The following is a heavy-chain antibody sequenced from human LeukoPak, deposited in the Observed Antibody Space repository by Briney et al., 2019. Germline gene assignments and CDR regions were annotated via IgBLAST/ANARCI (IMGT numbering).Heavy chain of an antibody. CDR3: ARARSPSSGYLLRDHNWFDP. V-gene: IGHV1-69*05. Sequence: GASVKVSCKVSGYTLTELSMHWVRQAPGQGLEWMGGIIPIFGTANYAQKVQGRVTITTDESTTTAYMVLSSLRSEDTAVYYCARARSPSSGYLLRDHNWFDPWGQGTLVTVSS. J-gene: IGHJ5*02. CDR1: GYTLTELS. D-gene: IGHD3-22*01. CDR2: IIPIFGTA.